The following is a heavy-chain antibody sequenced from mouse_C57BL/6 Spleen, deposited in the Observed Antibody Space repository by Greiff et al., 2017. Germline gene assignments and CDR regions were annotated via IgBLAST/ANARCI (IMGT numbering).Heavy chain of an antibody. V-gene: IGHV1-53*01. D-gene: IGHD1-1*01. CDR3: ARAITTVVEGNFDV. CDR1: GYTFTSYW. Sequence: QVQLQQPGTELVKPGASVKLSCKASGYTFTSYWMHWVKPRPGQGLEWIGNINPSNGGTNYNAKFQSKATLTVDKSSSTAYMQLSSLTSEDSAVDYCARAITTVVEGNFDVWGTGTTVTVSS. J-gene: IGHJ1*03. CDR2: INPSNGGT.